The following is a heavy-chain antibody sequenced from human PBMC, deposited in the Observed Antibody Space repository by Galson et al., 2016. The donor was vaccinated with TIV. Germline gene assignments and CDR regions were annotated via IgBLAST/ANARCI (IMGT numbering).Heavy chain of an antibody. D-gene: IGHD2-21*01. Sequence: SGAEVKKPGESLKISCKGSGYSFTRYWIAWVRQMPGKGLEWMGMIYPGDSDTRYSASFRGQVTISVDKSVDTAYLQWSSLRASDTAMYFCARNDLPDCDGDCYTEYFFDYWGQGTLVTVSS. CDR2: IYPGDSDT. CDR3: ARNDLPDCDGDCYTEYFFDY. V-gene: IGHV5-51*01. J-gene: IGHJ4*02. CDR1: GYSFTRYW.